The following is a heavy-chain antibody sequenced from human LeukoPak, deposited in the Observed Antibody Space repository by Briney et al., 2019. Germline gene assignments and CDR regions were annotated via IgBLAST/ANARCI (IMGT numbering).Heavy chain of an antibody. D-gene: IGHD1-1*01. CDR2: ISATGNTI. CDR1: GFTFSSYE. V-gene: IGHV3-48*03. Sequence: GGSLRLSCAASGFTFSSYEMNWVRQAPGKGLEWVSYISATGNTIFYADSVKGRFTVSRDNAENSLYLQVNGLRDEDTAVYYCARYTNGFDYWGQGTLVTVSS. CDR3: ARYTNGFDY. J-gene: IGHJ4*02.